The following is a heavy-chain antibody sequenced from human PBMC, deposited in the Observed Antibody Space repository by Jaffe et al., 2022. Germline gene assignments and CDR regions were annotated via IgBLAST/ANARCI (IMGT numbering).Heavy chain of an antibody. J-gene: IGHJ6*03. Sequence: EVQLLESGGGLVQPGGSLRLSCAASGFTFSSYAMSWVRQAPGKGLEWVSAISGSGGSTYYADSVKGRFTISRDNSKNTLYLQMNSLRAEDTAVYYCAKARGCSGGSCYYPSPPLYMDVWGKGTTVTVSS. D-gene: IGHD2-15*01. CDR1: GFTFSSYA. V-gene: IGHV3-23*01. CDR3: AKARGCSGGSCYYPSPPLYMDV. CDR2: ISGSGGST.